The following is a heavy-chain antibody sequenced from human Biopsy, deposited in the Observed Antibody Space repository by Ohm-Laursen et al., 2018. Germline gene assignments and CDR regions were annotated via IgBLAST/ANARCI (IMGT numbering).Heavy chain of an antibody. CDR1: GFRFGDYA. CDR3: AKEGPPKDYSSSFHS. CDR2: ISWNSDTI. J-gene: IGHJ4*02. Sequence: SLRLSCTASGFRFGDYAMHWVRQAPGKGLEWVSGISWNSDTIDYAVSVRGRFTISRDNAKNSLYLQMSSLRAEDTAFYYCAKEGPPKDYSSSFHSWGQGTLVTVSS. V-gene: IGHV3-9*01. D-gene: IGHD6-13*01.